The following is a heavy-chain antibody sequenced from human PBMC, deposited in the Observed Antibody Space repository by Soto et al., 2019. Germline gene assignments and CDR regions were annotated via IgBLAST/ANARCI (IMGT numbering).Heavy chain of an antibody. CDR2: ISAYNGNT. D-gene: IGHD3-3*01. V-gene: IGHV1-18*01. CDR1: GYTFTSYG. J-gene: IGHJ6*02. Sequence: ASVKVSCKASGYTFTSYGISWVRQAPGQGLEWMGWISAYNGNTNYAQKLQGRVTMTTDTSTSTAYMELRSLRSDDTAVYYCASDLWEVFGVVKWYYYYGMDVWGQGTTVTVSS. CDR3: ASDLWEVFGVVKWYYYYGMDV.